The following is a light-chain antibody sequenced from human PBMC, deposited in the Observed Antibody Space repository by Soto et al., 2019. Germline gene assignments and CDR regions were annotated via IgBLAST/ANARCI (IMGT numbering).Light chain of an antibody. Sequence: QSALTQPPSASGSPGQSVTISCTGTSSDVGGYNFVSWYQQHPGKAPKLMIYEVTKRPSGVPDRFSGSKSGNTASLTVSGLHAEDEADYYCSSYAGSNSRYVFGTGTKLTVL. CDR2: EVT. V-gene: IGLV2-8*01. J-gene: IGLJ1*01. CDR3: SSYAGSNSRYV. CDR1: SSDVGGYNF.